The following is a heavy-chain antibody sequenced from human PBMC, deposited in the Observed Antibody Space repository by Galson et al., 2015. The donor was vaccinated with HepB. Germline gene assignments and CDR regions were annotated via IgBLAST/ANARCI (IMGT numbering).Heavy chain of an antibody. Sequence: SVKVSCKASGGSFSSYAISWVRQAPGQGLEWMGGIIPLFGTTNYAQMFQGRVTITADASTNTAYMELSSLRSEDTAVYYCATSYCGGDCYSWKYYDYYMDGWGKGTTVTVSS. CDR3: ATSYCGGDCYSWKYYDYYMDG. CDR2: IIPLFGTT. D-gene: IGHD2-21*02. V-gene: IGHV1-69*13. CDR1: GGSFSSYA. J-gene: IGHJ6*03.